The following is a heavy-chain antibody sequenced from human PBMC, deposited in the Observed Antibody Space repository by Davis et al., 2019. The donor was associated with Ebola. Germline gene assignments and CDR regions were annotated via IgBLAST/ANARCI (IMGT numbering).Heavy chain of an antibody. V-gene: IGHV4-59*02. D-gene: IGHD6-19*01. Sequence: SETLSLTCAVSGTSVSAYYWSWIRQSPEKGLEWIGLLSYGGGTKYNPSLRSRVTISEDTSKNQFSLKLTSVTAADTAVYYCATQYSNGWFDPWGQGTLVTVSS. CDR3: ATQYSNGWFDP. CDR2: LSYGGGT. CDR1: GTSVSAYY. J-gene: IGHJ5*02.